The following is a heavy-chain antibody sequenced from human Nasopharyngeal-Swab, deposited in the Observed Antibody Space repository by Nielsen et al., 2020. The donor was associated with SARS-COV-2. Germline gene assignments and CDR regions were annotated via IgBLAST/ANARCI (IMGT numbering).Heavy chain of an antibody. Sequence: WIRQPPGKGLGWVSYISSSSSYTNYADSVKGRFTISRDNAKNSLYLQMNSLRAEDTAVYYCARYPYCSGGSCYSIDYWGQGTLVTVSS. CDR2: ISSSSSYT. CDR3: ARYPYCSGGSCYSIDY. V-gene: IGHV3-11*06. J-gene: IGHJ4*02. D-gene: IGHD2-15*01.